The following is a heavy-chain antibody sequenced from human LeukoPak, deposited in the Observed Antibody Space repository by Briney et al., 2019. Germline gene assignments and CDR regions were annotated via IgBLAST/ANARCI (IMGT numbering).Heavy chain of an antibody. J-gene: IGHJ6*03. CDR2: ISWDGGST. CDR3: AKDVQAGSNYYYYMAV. D-gene: IGHD6-19*01. CDR1: GFTFDDYA. V-gene: IGHV3-43D*03. Sequence: GGSLRLSCAASGFTFDDYAMHWVRQAPGKGLAWVSLISWDGGSTYYADSVKGRFTISRDNSKNSLYLQMNSLRAEGTALYYCAKDVQAGSNYYYYMAVWGKGTTVTVSS.